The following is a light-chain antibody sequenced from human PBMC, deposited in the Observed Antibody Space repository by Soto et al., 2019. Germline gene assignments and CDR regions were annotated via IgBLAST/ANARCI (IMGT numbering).Light chain of an antibody. CDR2: GNS. CDR1: SSNIGAGYD. V-gene: IGLV1-40*01. Sequence: QSVLTQPPSVSGAPGQRVTISCTGSSSNIGAGYDVHWYQQVPGTAPKLLIYGNSNRPSGVPDRFFGSKSGTSASLAITGLQAEDEADYYCQSYDTSLSGFYVFGTGTKLTVL. CDR3: QSYDTSLSGFYV. J-gene: IGLJ1*01.